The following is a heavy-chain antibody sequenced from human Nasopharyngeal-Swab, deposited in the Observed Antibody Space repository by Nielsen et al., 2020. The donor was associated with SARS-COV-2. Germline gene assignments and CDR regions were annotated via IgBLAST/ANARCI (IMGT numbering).Heavy chain of an antibody. CDR3: ARQNRIRVAAAGTIGY. V-gene: IGHV1-46*01. J-gene: IGHJ4*02. Sequence: ASVKVSCKASGYTFTSYYMHWVRQAPGQGLEWMGIINPSGGSTSYAQKFQGRVTMTRDTSTSTVYMELSSLRSEDTAVYYCARQNRIRVAAAGTIGYWGQGTLVTVSS. CDR1: GYTFTSYY. D-gene: IGHD6-13*01. CDR2: INPSGGST.